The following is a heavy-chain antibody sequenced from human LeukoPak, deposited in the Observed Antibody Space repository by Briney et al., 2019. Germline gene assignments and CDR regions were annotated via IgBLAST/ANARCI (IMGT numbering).Heavy chain of an antibody. J-gene: IGHJ4*02. V-gene: IGHV4-59*01. CDR2: IYYSGST. Sequence: SETLSLTRTVSGGSISSYYWSWIRQPPGKGLEWIGYIYYSGSTNYNPSLKSRVTISVDTSKNQFSLKLSSVTAADTAVYYCARSDGYSALFFDYWGQGTLVTVSS. CDR3: ARSDGYSALFFDY. CDR1: GGSISSYY. D-gene: IGHD5-18*01.